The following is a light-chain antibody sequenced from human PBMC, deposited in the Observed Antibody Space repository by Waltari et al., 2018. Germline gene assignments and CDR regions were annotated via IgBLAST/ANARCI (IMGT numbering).Light chain of an antibody. J-gene: IGLJ2*01. V-gene: IGLV2-18*02. Sequence: QSALTHPPSVSRSPGQSVTISCTGTSSAVGSFNLVFFYQQPPGTAPKLMIYEVSNRPSGVPDRFSGSKSGNTASLTISGLQAEDEADYYCSSYTSSSTSYVVFGGGTKLTVL. CDR3: SSYTSSSTSYVV. CDR2: EVS. CDR1: SSAVGSFNL.